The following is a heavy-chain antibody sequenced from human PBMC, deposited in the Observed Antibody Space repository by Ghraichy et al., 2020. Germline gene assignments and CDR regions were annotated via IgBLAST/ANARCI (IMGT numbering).Heavy chain of an antibody. CDR3: AKGRGIAARTPADRGLGWFDP. J-gene: IGHJ5*02. CDR1: GFTFSSYA. Sequence: LTCAASGFTFSSYAMSWVRQAPGKGLEWVSAISGSGGSTYYADSVKGRFTISRDNSKNPLYLQMNSLRAEDTAVYYCAKGRGIAARTPADRGLGWFDPWGQGTLVTVSS. CDR2: ISGSGGST. D-gene: IGHD6-6*01. V-gene: IGHV3-23*01.